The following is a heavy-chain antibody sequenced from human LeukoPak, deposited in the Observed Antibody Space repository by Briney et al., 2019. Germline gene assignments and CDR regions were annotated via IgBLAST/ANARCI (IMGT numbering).Heavy chain of an antibody. CDR3: ATASLWFGELLPFGY. J-gene: IGHJ4*02. Sequence: ASVKVSCKVSGYTLTELSMHWVRRAPGKGLEWMGGFDPEDGETIYAQKFQGRVTMTEDTSTDTAYMELSSLRSEDTAVYYCATASLWFGELLPFGYWGQGTLVTVSS. CDR2: FDPEDGET. D-gene: IGHD3-10*01. V-gene: IGHV1-24*01. CDR1: GYTLTELS.